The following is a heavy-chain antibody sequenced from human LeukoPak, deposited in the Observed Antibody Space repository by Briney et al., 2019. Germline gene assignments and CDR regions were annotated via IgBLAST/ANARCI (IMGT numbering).Heavy chain of an antibody. CDR1: GFTFSIYA. CDR3: AKATPSDSSGYYYFYYMDV. V-gene: IGHV3-23*01. D-gene: IGHD6-19*01. Sequence: AGSLSLSCAASGFTFSIYAMSWVRQAPGKGLEWVSCISGSGSYTYYAYYADCVRGRFIVSRDNSKNTLHLQMDGMRAEDTAVYYCAKATPSDSSGYYYFYYMDVWGKGTTVTVSS. J-gene: IGHJ6*03. CDR2: ISGSGSYTYYA.